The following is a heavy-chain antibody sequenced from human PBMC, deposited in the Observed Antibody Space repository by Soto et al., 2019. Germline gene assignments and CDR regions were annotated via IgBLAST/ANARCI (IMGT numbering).Heavy chain of an antibody. V-gene: IGHV4-4*02. J-gene: IGHJ4*02. CDR2: IYHSGTT. CDR1: GASISSNW. Sequence: QVQLQESGPGLVKPSGTLSLTCAVSGASISSNWWSWVRQPPGKGLEWIGEIYHSGTTNYSPSLKRRVSISMDQSKNHFSLELSSVTAADTAIYFCARHVGVAGTRGFDYWGRGTLVTVSS. CDR3: ARHVGVAGTRGFDY. D-gene: IGHD6-19*01.